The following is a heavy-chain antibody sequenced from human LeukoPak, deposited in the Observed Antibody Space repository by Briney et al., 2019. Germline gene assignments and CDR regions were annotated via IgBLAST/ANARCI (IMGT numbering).Heavy chain of an antibody. CDR2: ISSSSSTI. V-gene: IGHV3-48*01. CDR1: GFTFSSYS. Sequence: GGSLRLSCAASGFTFSSYSMNWVRQAPGKGLEWVSYISSSSSTIYYADSVKGRFTISRDNAKNSLYLQMNSLRAEDTAVYYCARDGAIAVAGTVGPYFDYWGQGTLVTVSS. CDR3: ARDGAIAVAGTVGPYFDY. J-gene: IGHJ4*02. D-gene: IGHD6-19*01.